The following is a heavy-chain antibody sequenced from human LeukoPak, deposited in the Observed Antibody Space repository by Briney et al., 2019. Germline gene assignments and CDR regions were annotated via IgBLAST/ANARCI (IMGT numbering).Heavy chain of an antibody. Sequence: PGRSLRLSCAASGFTFDDYAMHWVRQAPGKGLEWVSGISWNSGSIGYADSVKGRFTISRDNAKNSLYLQMNSLRAEDTALYYCAKDMVRYCSSTSCYSPMDVWGKGTTVTVS. CDR3: AKDMVRYCSSTSCYSPMDV. J-gene: IGHJ6*03. D-gene: IGHD2-2*02. CDR1: GFTFDDYA. CDR2: ISWNSGSI. V-gene: IGHV3-9*01.